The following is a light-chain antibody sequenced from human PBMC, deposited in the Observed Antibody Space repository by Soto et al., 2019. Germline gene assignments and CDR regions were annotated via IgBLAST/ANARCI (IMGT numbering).Light chain of an antibody. CDR3: QTWATGIRV. Sequence: QLVLTQSPSASASLGASVKLTCTLSSGHSNYAIAWHQQQPEKGPRYLMNLNSDGSHTKGDGIPDRFSGSSSGAARYLTISSLQSEDEAYYYCQTWATGIRVFGGGTQLTVL. V-gene: IGLV4-69*01. J-gene: IGLJ3*02. CDR2: LNSDGSH. CDR1: SGHSNYA.